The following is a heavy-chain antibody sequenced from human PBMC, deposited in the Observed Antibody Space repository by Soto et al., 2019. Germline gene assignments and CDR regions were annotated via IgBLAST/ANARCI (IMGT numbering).Heavy chain of an antibody. D-gene: IGHD2-2*01. J-gene: IGHJ5*02. Sequence: QVQLQESGPALVKPSQTLSHTCTVSGGSIRSGDYYWRWIRQSPGKGVEWIGYIYYSGTTYYNPSLKSRVTISVDTSKNQFSLKLSAVTAADTAVYYCVRDSPAARGDWFDPWGQGTLVTVSS. CDR3: VRDSPAARGDWFDP. V-gene: IGHV4-30-4*01. CDR2: IYYSGTT. CDR1: GGSIRSGDYY.